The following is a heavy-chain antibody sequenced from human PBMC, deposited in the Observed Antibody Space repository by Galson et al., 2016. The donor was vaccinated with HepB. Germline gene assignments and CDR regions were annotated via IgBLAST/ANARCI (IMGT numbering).Heavy chain of an antibody. CDR2: ISAYDGDT. J-gene: IGHJ6*02. CDR1: GYSFTSHG. CDR3: ARAGYGSGSYNNDYYGMDV. Sequence: SVKVSCKASGYSFTSHGINWVRQAPGQGLEWMGWISAYDGDTNYAPKLQGRATMTTDTSTSTAYMELRSLRSDDTAVYYCARAGYGSGSYNNDYYGMDVWGQGTTVTVSS. D-gene: IGHD3-10*01. V-gene: IGHV1-18*01.